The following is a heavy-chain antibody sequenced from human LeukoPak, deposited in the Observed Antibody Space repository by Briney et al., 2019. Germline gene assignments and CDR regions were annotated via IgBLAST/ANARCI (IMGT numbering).Heavy chain of an antibody. V-gene: IGHV3-20*04. CDR1: GFTFDDYG. CDR2: INWNGGST. Sequence: GGSLRLSCAASGFTFDDYGMSWVRQASGKGLEWVSGINWNGGSTGYADSVKGRFTISRDNAKNSLYLQMNSLRAEDTALYYCARDRKRLLWFGELTLFDYWGQGTLVTVSS. J-gene: IGHJ4*02. D-gene: IGHD3-10*01. CDR3: ARDRKRLLWFGELTLFDY.